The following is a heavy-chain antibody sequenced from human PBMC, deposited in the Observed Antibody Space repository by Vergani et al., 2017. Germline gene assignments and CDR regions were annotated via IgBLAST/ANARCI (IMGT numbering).Heavy chain of an antibody. Sequence: QVQLQQWGAGLLKPSETLSLTCAVYGWSFSGYYWSWIRQPPGKGLEWIGEINHSGSTNYNPSLKSPVTISVDTSKNQFSLKLSSVTAADTAVYYCARGLGFWSGYLTRNWFDPWGQGTLVTVSS. CDR3: ARGLGFWSGYLTRNWFDP. J-gene: IGHJ5*02. CDR2: INHSGST. D-gene: IGHD3-3*01. CDR1: GWSFSGYY. V-gene: IGHV4-34*01.